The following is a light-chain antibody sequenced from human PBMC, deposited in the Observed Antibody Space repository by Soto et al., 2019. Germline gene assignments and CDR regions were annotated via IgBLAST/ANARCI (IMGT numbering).Light chain of an antibody. Sequence: QSVLTQPPSVSGAPGQRVTIACTGSTSNIGAGYDVHWYRHLPGAAPKLLLSGHSHRPSGVPDRLSGSKSGTSASLAITGLQAEDEAIYFCSSSTNTNTLVIFGGGTKLTVL. CDR1: TSNIGAGYD. J-gene: IGLJ2*01. V-gene: IGLV1-40*01. CDR3: SSSTNTNTLVI. CDR2: GHS.